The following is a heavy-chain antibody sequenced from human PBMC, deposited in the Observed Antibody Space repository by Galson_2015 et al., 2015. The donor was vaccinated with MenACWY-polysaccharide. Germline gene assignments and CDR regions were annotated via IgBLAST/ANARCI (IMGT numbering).Heavy chain of an antibody. J-gene: IGHJ4*02. D-gene: IGHD2-21*01. V-gene: IGHV1-8*01. CDR2: MNPNSGNT. Sequence: SVKVSCKASGYKFTSYDINWVRQATGQGLEWMGWMNPNSGNTGYAQKFQGRVTMTSNSAITTAYMELRSLRSGDTAVYYCARIIARKYTFADSWGQGTLVTVSS. CDR3: ARIIARKYTFADS. CDR1: GYKFTSYD.